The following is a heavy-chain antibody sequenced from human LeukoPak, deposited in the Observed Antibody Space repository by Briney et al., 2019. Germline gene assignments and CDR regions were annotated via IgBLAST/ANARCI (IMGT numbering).Heavy chain of an antibody. V-gene: IGHV4-59*01. J-gene: IGHJ4*02. CDR1: GGSISSYY. CDR3: ARVYVWGSYRSFDY. Sequence: SETLSLTCTVSGGSISSYYWSWIRQPPGKGLEWIGYIYYSGSTNYNPSLKSRVTISVDTSKNQFSLKLGSVTAADTAVYHCARVYVWGSYRSFDYWGQGTLVTVSS. D-gene: IGHD3-16*02. CDR2: IYYSGST.